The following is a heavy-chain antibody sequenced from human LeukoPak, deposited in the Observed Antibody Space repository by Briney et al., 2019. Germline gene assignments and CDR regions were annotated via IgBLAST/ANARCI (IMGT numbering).Heavy chain of an antibody. V-gene: IGHV3-23*01. Sequence: GGSLRLSCAASGFTFSSYGMTWVRQAPGKGLEWVSGITGSGDNTYYADSVKGRFAISRDNSKNTLYLQMNSLRPEDTAAYYCAKVGIVGATTSAYFEYWGQGTLVTVSS. CDR2: ITGSGDNT. J-gene: IGHJ4*02. D-gene: IGHD1-26*01. CDR3: AKVGIVGATTSAYFEY. CDR1: GFTFSSYG.